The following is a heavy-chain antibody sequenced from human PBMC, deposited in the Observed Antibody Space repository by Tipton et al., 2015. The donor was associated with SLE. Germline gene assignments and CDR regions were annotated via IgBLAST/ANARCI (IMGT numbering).Heavy chain of an antibody. CDR1: GGSFSGYY. D-gene: IGHD3-3*01. CDR3: ARGDDFWEFDP. J-gene: IGHJ5*02. CDR2: INHSGST. Sequence: TLSLTCAVYGGSFSGYYWSWIRQPPGKGLEWIGEINHSGSTNYNPSLKSRVTISVDTSKNQFSLKLSSVTAADTAVYYCARGDDFWEFDPWGQGTLVTVSS. V-gene: IGHV4-34*01.